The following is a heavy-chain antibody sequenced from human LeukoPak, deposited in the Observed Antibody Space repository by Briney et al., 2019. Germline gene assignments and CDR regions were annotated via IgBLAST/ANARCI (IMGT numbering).Heavy chain of an antibody. J-gene: IGHJ6*02. V-gene: IGHV3-23*01. CDR2: ITGSGDNT. CDR3: AKAASSSWPSYYYGMDV. Sequence: GGSLRLSCAASGLIFSSYSMSWVRQAPGKGLEWVSVITGSGDNTYYADSVKGRFTISKDNSKNTVYLQMSSLRVDDTAVYYCAKAASSSWPSYYYGMDVWGQGTTVTVSS. D-gene: IGHD6-13*01. CDR1: GLIFSSYS.